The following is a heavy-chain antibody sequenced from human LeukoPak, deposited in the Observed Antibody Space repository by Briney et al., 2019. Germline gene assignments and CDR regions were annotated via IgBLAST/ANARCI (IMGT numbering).Heavy chain of an antibody. CDR3: ARDRYDILTGYLVFDY. J-gene: IGHJ4*02. V-gene: IGHV3-7*01. D-gene: IGHD3-9*01. Sequence: GGSLRLSCAASGFTFSSYWMSWVRQAPGKGLEWVANIKQDGSEKYYVDSVRGRLTISRDNAKNSLYLQMNSLRAEDTAVYYCARDRYDILTGYLVFDYWGQGTLVTVSS. CDR1: GFTFSSYW. CDR2: IKQDGSEK.